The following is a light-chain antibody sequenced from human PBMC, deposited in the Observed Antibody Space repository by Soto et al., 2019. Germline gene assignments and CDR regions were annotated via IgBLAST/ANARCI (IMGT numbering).Light chain of an antibody. V-gene: IGLV1-40*01. Sequence: QSVLTQPPSVSGAPGQRVTISCTGSSSNIGAGYDVHWYQQLPGTAPKLLIYGNSNRPSGVPDRFSGSKSGTSASLAITGLQAEDEADYDCQSHDSSLGGWVFGGGTKLTVL. CDR1: SSNIGAGYD. CDR2: GNS. J-gene: IGLJ3*02. CDR3: QSHDSSLGGWV.